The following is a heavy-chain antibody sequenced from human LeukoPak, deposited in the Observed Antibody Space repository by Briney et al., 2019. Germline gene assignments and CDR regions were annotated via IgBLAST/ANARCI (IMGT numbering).Heavy chain of an antibody. CDR2: ISERGGST. D-gene: IGHD3-10*01. V-gene: IGHV3-23*01. Sequence: QAGGSLRLSCVASVITISNYAMTWVRQAPGKGLEWVSYISERGGSTTYADSVKGRFTISRDTSLNTLYLQMSSLRAEDTAVYFCAKRGIVIRGILVIGYHQEAYHYDYWGQGVLVTVSS. J-gene: IGHJ4*02. CDR3: AKRGIVIRGILVIGYHQEAYHYDY. CDR1: VITISNYA.